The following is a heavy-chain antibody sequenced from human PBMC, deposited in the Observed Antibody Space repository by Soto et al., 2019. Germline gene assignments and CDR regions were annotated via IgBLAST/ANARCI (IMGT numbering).Heavy chain of an antibody. CDR1: GLTFSAYW. V-gene: IGHV3-74*01. CDR3: LRLADRPL. CDR2: ISNDGTTT. Sequence: EVQLVESGGGLVQPGGSLRLSCAVSGLTFSAYWMHWVRQAPGKGLVWVSTISNDGTTTTYAESVKGRFIVSRDNAENNLYLQLGSLRAEDTAVYYCLRLADRPLWGQGTLVTVSP. J-gene: IGHJ4*02.